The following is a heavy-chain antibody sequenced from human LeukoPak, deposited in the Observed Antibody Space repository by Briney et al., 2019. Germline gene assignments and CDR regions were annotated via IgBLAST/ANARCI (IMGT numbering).Heavy chain of an antibody. V-gene: IGHV4-59*01. CDR3: ARGPPRTGRERYFDY. Sequence: SETLSLTCTVSGGSISDYYWNWIRQPPGKGLEWIGYIYYRGTTNYNPTLNSRVTISLDSSKNQFSLKLSSVTAAATAVYYCARGPPRTGRERYFDYWGQGTLVSVSS. J-gene: IGHJ4*02. CDR1: GGSISDYY. D-gene: IGHD1-1*01. CDR2: IYYRGTT.